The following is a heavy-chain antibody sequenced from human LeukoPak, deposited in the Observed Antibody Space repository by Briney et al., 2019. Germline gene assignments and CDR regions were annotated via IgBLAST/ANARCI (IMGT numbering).Heavy chain of an antibody. V-gene: IGHV3-43*01. CDR3: AKGSLRFLEWLFFDY. J-gene: IGHJ4*02. D-gene: IGHD3-3*01. CDR1: GFTFDDYT. Sequence: GGSLRLSRAASGFTFDDYTMHWVRQAPGKGLEWVSLISWDGGSTYYADSVKGRFTISRDNSKNSLYLQMNSLRTEDTALYYCAKGSLRFLEWLFFDYWGQGTLVTVSS. CDR2: ISWDGGST.